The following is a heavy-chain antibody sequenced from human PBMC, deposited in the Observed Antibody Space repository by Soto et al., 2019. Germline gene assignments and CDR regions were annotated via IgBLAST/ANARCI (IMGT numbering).Heavy chain of an antibody. CDR2: ISAYNGNT. CDR1: GYTFTSYG. Sequence: QVQLVQSGAEVKKPGASVKVSCKASGYTFTSYGISWVRQAPGQGLEWMGWISAYNGNTNHAQKLQGRVTITSDTSTSTAYMGLRSLRSDGTAVYYCARDLSVGLVDYWGQGTLVTVSS. D-gene: IGHD6-19*01. CDR3: ARDLSVGLVDY. V-gene: IGHV1-18*01. J-gene: IGHJ4*02.